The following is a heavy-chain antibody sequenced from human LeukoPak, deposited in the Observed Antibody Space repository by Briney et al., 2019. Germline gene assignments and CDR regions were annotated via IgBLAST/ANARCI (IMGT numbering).Heavy chain of an antibody. CDR1: GFTFSSYG. CDR2: IWYDGTNK. V-gene: IGHV3-33*01. CDR3: ARDKGSASTVTSFAFDI. Sequence: GGSLRLSCAASGFTFSSYGVHWVRQAPGKGLEWVAVIWYDGTNKYYADSVKGRFTISRDNSKNTLYLQMNSLRAEDTAVYYCARDKGSASTVTSFAFDIWGQGTMVTASS. D-gene: IGHD4-17*01. J-gene: IGHJ3*02.